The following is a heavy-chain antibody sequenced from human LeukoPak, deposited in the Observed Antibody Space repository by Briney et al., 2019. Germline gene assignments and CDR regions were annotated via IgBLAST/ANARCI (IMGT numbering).Heavy chain of an antibody. CDR1: GFTFTSSA. V-gene: IGHV1-58*02. J-gene: IGHJ4*02. CDR2: IVVGSGNT. CDR3: AAGREYYGDYAPLWGY. Sequence: GTSVKVSCKASGFTFTSSAMQWVRQARGQRLEWIGWIVVGSGNTNYAQKFQEKVTITRDMSTSTAYMELSSLRSEDTAVYYCAAGREYYGDYAPLWGYWGQGTLVTVSS. D-gene: IGHD4-17*01.